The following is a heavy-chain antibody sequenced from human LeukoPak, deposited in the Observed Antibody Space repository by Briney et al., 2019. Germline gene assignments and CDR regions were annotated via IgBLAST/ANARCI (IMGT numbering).Heavy chain of an antibody. CDR3: ARLGNYYGSGSYKPNYYYYGMDV. D-gene: IGHD3-10*01. CDR2: IYYSGST. Sequence: PSETLSLTCTVSGGSISSYYWSWIRQPPGKGLEWIGYIYYSGSTNYNPSLKSRVTISVDTSKNQFSLKLSSVTAADTAVYYCARLGNYYGSGSYKPNYYYYGMDVWGQGTTVTVSS. V-gene: IGHV4-59*08. J-gene: IGHJ6*02. CDR1: GGSISSYY.